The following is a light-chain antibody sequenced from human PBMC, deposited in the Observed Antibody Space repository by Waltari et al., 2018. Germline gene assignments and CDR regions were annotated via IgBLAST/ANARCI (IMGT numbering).Light chain of an antibody. V-gene: IGKV3-11*01. CDR2: DAS. J-gene: IGKJ1*01. Sequence: EIVLTQSPATLSLSAGERAALSCTASQSVGTSLAWYQHQAGQAPRLLIYDASKRAAGIPARVSGSGSGTDFTLTSSSLEPEDFAVYYCQQRSSWPRTFGQGTKVEI. CDR3: QQRSSWPRT. CDR1: QSVGTS.